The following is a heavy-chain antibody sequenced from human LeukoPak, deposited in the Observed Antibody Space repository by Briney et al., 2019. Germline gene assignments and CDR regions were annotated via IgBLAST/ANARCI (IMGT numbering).Heavy chain of an antibody. V-gene: IGHV3-21*01. CDR2: ISSSSSYI. CDR3: ASGPTAMVTSDAFDI. CDR1: GFTFSSYS. D-gene: IGHD5-18*01. J-gene: IGHJ3*02. Sequence: GGSLRLSCAASGFTFSSYSMNWVRQAPGKGLEWVSSISSSSSYIYYADSVKGRFTISRDNAKNSLYLQMSSLRAEDTAVYYCASGPTAMVTSDAFDIWGQGTMVTVSS.